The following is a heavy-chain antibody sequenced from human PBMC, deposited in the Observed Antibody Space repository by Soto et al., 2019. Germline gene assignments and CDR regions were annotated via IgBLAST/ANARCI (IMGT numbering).Heavy chain of an antibody. V-gene: IGHV1-2*02. J-gene: IGHJ4*02. CDR1: VYSFTGYY. D-gene: IGHD6-19*01. CDR3: RAVAGWFDY. CDR2: INPNSGGT. Sequence: GXSVKVSCKASVYSFTGYYMHWVRQAPGQGLEWMGWINPNSGGTNYAQKFQGRVTMTRDTSISTAYMELSRLRSDDTAVYYCRAVAGWFDYWGQGTLVTVSS.